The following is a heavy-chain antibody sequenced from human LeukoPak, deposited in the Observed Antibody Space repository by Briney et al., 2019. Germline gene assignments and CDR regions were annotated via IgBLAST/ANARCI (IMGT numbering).Heavy chain of an antibody. V-gene: IGHV4-59*12. CDR3: ARFEGVATGFDY. Sequence: SETLSLTCTVSGGSISNYYWTWIRQPPGKALEWIGYIYYSGSSSYNPSLSSRVTISLDKSKNQFSLKLSSVTAADTAVYYCARFEGVATGFDYWGQGTLVTVSS. CDR1: GGSISNYY. D-gene: IGHD3-16*01. CDR2: IYYSGSS. J-gene: IGHJ4*02.